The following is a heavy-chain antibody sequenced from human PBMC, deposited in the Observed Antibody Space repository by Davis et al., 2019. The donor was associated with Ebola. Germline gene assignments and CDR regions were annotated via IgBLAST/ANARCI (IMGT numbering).Heavy chain of an antibody. V-gene: IGHV3-74*01. Sequence: HTGGSLRLSCAASGFSFSSYWMHWVRQAPGKGLVWVSRSNSDGSSTSYADSVKGRFTISRDNSKNTLYLQMNSLRVEDTAVYFCAKDSVHVWTDPLRLPIDPWGQGTLVTVSS. CDR1: GFSFSSYW. CDR2: SNSDGSST. D-gene: IGHD3/OR15-3a*01. CDR3: AKDSVHVWTDPLRLPIDP. J-gene: IGHJ5*02.